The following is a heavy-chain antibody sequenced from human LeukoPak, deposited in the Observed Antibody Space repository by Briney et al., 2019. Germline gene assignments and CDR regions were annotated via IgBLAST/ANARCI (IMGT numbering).Heavy chain of an antibody. D-gene: IGHD3-10*01. Sequence: GASVKVSCKASGYTFTSYGISWVRQAPGQGLEWMGWISAYNGNTNYAQKLQGRVTMTTDTSTSTAYMELRSLRSDDTAVYYCARSHGSGSYIFGGQENYFDPWGQGTLVTVSS. CDR3: ARSHGSGSYIFGGQENYFDP. J-gene: IGHJ5*02. CDR2: ISAYNGNT. V-gene: IGHV1-18*01. CDR1: GYTFTSYG.